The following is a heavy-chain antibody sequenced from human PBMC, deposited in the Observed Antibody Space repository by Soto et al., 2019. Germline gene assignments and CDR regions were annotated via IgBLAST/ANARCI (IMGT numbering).Heavy chain of an antibody. CDR2: IIPIFGTA. Sequence: QVQLVQSGAEVKKPGSSVKVSCKASGGTFSSYAISWVRQAPGQGLEWMGGIIPIFGTANYAQKFQGRVTITADESKSTAYMELSSLRSEDTAVYYCARDGRLYSGYDGVSWFDPWGQGTLVTVSS. V-gene: IGHV1-69*01. J-gene: IGHJ5*01. D-gene: IGHD5-12*01. CDR3: ARDGRLYSGYDGVSWFDP. CDR1: GGTFSSYA.